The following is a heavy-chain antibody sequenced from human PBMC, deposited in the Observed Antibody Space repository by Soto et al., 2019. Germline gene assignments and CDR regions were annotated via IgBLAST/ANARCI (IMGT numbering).Heavy chain of an antibody. D-gene: IGHD6-13*01. V-gene: IGHV1-2*04. CDR2: INPNSGGT. Sequence: ASVEVSCKASGYTFTGYYMRWVRQAPGQGLEWMGWINPNSGGTNYAQKFQGWVTMTRDTSISTAYMELSRLRSDDTAVYCCARAHEQQLPWFDPWGQGTLVTVSS. J-gene: IGHJ5*02. CDR3: ARAHEQQLPWFDP. CDR1: GYTFTGYY.